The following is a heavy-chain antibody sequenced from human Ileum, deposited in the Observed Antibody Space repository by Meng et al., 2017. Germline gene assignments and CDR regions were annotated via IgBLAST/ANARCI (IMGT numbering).Heavy chain of an antibody. CDR3: ARRIRGGSYLG. J-gene: IGHJ4*02. CDR2: IHYSGST. CDR1: GDSFTDYY. V-gene: IGHV4-34*01. D-gene: IGHD1-26*01. Sequence: QLQLMQWVAGMLKPSGALSLTCNVYGDSFTDYYWNWIRQPPGKGLEWIGEIHYSGSTNYNPSLESRVTISEDTSQKQFSLRLSSVTAADTAVYYCARRIRGGSYLGWGQGTLVTVSS.